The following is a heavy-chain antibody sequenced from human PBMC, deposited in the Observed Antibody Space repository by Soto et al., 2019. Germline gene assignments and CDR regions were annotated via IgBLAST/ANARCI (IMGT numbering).Heavy chain of an antibody. CDR2: IRSKANSYAT. Sequence: EVQLVESGGGLVQPGGSLKLSCAASGFTFSGSAMHWVRQASGKGLEWVGRIRSKANSYATAYAASVKGRFTISRDDSKNTAYLQMNSLKTEDTAVYYCTRHAAPGIAADWGQGTLVTFSS. D-gene: IGHD6-13*01. CDR1: GFTFSGSA. CDR3: TRHAAPGIAAD. J-gene: IGHJ4*02. V-gene: IGHV3-73*01.